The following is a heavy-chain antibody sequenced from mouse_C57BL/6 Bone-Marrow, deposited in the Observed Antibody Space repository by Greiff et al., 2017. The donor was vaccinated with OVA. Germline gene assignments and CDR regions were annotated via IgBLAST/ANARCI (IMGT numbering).Heavy chain of an antibody. D-gene: IGHD1-1*01. Sequence: VKLQQSGAELARPGASVKMSCKASGYTFTSYTMHWVKQRPGQGLEWIGYINPSSGYTKYNQKFKDKATLTADKSSSTAYMQLSSLTSEDSAVYYCARAYGSSSWFAYWGQGTLVTVSA. V-gene: IGHV1-4*01. CDR2: INPSSGYT. J-gene: IGHJ3*01. CDR1: GYTFTSYT. CDR3: ARAYGSSSWFAY.